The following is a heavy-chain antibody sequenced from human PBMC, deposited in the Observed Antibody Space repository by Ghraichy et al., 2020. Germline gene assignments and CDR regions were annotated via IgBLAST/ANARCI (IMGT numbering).Heavy chain of an antibody. CDR2: INHSGST. CDR1: GGSFSGYY. D-gene: IGHD3-9*01. V-gene: IGHV4-34*01. J-gene: IGHJ4*02. Sequence: SETLSLTCAVYGGSFSGYYWSWIRQPPGKGLEWIGEINHSGSTNYNPSLKSRVTISVDTSKNQFSLKLSSVTAADTAVYYCARRGSGPVLRYFDWLLNYFDYWGQGTLVTVSS. CDR3: ARRGSGPVLRYFDWLLNYFDY.